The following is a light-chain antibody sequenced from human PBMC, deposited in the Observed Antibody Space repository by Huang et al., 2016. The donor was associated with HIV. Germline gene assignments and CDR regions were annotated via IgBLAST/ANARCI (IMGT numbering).Light chain of an antibody. V-gene: IGKV1-39*01. CDR3: QQTYSAPRT. Sequence: DIQMTQSPSSLSASVGDRVTITCRASQSISRYLNWYRQKPGKAPELLIYAASSLQSEIPSRFSGSGSGTEFTLTISSLQPEDFATYYCQQTYSAPRTFGQGTKVEIK. CDR2: AAS. CDR1: QSISRY. J-gene: IGKJ1*01.